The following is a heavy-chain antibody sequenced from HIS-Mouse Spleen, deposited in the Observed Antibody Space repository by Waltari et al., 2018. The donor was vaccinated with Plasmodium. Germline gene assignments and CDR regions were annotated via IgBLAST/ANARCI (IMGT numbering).Heavy chain of an antibody. D-gene: IGHD6-13*01. J-gene: IGHJ2*01. Sequence: QVQLVQSGAEVEKPGASVKVSCKASGYTFTSYDINWVRQATGQGLEWMGWMNPNSGNTGYAQKFQGRVTMTRNTSISTAYMELSSLRSEDTAVYYCARMYSSSWYWYFDLWGRGTLVTVSS. CDR1: GYTFTSYD. V-gene: IGHV1-8*01. CDR3: ARMYSSSWYWYFDL. CDR2: MNPNSGNT.